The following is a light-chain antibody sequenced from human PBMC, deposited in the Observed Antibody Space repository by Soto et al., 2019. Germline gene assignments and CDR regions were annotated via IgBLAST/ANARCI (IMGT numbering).Light chain of an antibody. V-gene: IGLV2-8*01. CDR1: SSDVGGYKY. J-gene: IGLJ2*01. CDR2: EVS. Sequence: QSALTQPPSASGSPGQSVTISCAGTSSDVGGYKYVSWYQQHPGKVPKLIIYEVSKRPSGVPERFSGSKSGNTASLTVSGLQAEDEADYYCSSYAGSNHLVFGGGTKLTVL. CDR3: SSYAGSNHLV.